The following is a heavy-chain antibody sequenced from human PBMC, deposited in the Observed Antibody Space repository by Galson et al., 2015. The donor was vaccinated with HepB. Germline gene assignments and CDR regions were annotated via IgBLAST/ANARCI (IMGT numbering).Heavy chain of an antibody. Sequence: SLRLSCAASGFIFDDYAMHWVRQAPGKGLEWVSGISWNSGSIGYADSVKGRFTISRDNAKNSLYLQMNSLRAEDTALYYCATLLLLYCRGGSCYFGAYYYYGMDVWGQGTTVTVSS. CDR3: ATLLLLYCRGGSCYFGAYYYYGMDV. V-gene: IGHV3-9*01. CDR2: ISWNSGSI. CDR1: GFIFDDYA. J-gene: IGHJ6*02. D-gene: IGHD2-15*01.